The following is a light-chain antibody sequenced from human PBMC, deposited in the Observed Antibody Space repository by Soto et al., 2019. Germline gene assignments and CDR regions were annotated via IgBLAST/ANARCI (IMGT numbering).Light chain of an antibody. CDR2: GAS. CDR3: QQYNNWPPVYT. CDR1: QCVSSN. V-gene: IGKV3-15*01. J-gene: IGKJ2*01. Sequence: EIVMTQSPATLSVSPGERATLSCRASQCVSSNLAWYQQKPGQAPRLLIYGASTRATGIPARFSGSGSGTEFTLTISSLQSEDFAVYYCQQYNNWPPVYTFGQGTKLEIK.